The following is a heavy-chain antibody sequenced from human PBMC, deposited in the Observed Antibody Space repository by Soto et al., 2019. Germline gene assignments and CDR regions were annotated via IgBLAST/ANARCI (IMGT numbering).Heavy chain of an antibody. D-gene: IGHD3-16*02. Sequence: QVQLVQSGAEVKNPGASVKVSCKASGYTFTSYGISWVRQAPGQGLEWMGWISAYNGNTNYAQKLQGRVTMTPDTPTSTDYMKMRSLISDDTAVYYCASSRMITFGGVIVIGQYYFDYWGQGTLVTVSS. CDR2: ISAYNGNT. CDR3: ASSRMITFGGVIVIGQYYFDY. CDR1: GYTFTSYG. J-gene: IGHJ4*02. V-gene: IGHV1-18*01.